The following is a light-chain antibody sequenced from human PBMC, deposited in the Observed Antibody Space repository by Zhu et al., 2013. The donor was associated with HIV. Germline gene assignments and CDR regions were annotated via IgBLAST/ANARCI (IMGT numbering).Light chain of an antibody. V-gene: IGKV3-15*01. CDR3: QHVNNNAA. CDR2: DAS. J-gene: IGKJ3*01. Sequence: EIVLTQSPDILSLSPGERATLSCRASQSVSSNLAWYQQKPGQAPRLLIYDASTRATGIPARFSGSGSGTEFSLTISSLQPEDFATYYCQHVNNNAAFGPGTEMDV. CDR1: QSVSSN.